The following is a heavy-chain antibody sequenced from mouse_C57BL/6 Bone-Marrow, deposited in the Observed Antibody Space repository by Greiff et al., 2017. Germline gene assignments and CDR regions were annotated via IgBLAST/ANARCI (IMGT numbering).Heavy chain of an antibody. Sequence: VQLQQPGAELVKPGASVKLSCKASGFTFTSYWMHWVKQRPGRGLEWIGRIDPNSGGTKYNEKFKSKTTLTVDKPSSTAYMQLSSLASEDSAVYYCARRRLRVPYYFDYWGQGTTLTVSS. CDR1: GFTFTSYW. D-gene: IGHD3-2*02. V-gene: IGHV1-72*01. J-gene: IGHJ2*01. CDR2: IDPNSGGT. CDR3: ARRRLRVPYYFDY.